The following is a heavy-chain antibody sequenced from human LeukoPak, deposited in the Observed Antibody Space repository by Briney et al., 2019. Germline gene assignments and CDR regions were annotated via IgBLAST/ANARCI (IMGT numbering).Heavy chain of an antibody. D-gene: IGHD3-16*01. J-gene: IGHJ4*02. V-gene: IGHV3-30*03. CDR2: ISYDGSNK. CDR3: ARGWTKGEAWPRNPFFDN. Sequence: QAGGSLRLSCAASGFTFSNYGMHWVRQAPGKGLEWVSFISYDGSNKYYADSVKGRFTISRDNSKNTLYLQMNSLKTEDTAVFFCARGWTKGEAWPRNPFFDNWGQGTLVAVSS. CDR1: GFTFSNYG.